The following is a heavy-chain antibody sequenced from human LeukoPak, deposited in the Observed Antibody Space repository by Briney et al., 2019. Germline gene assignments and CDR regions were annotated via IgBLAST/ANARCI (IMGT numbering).Heavy chain of an antibody. Sequence: KPSETLSLTCTASGGSIGTYYWSWIRQSPGKGLEWIGYIYVTGTRYNPYLQSRVTISVDRSKNQFFLKMISVTAADTDVYYCARHIGGGIEDMDVWGKGTKVIVSS. CDR2: IYVTGT. J-gene: IGHJ6*03. CDR3: ARHIGGGIEDMDV. V-gene: IGHV4-59*08. CDR1: GGSIGTYY. D-gene: IGHD3-16*02.